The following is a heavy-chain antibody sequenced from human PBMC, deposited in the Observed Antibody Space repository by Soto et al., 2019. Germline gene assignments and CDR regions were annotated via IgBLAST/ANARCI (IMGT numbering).Heavy chain of an antibody. CDR3: AREGQADNYYYYGMDV. V-gene: IGHV3-7*01. Sequence: EVQLVESGGGLVQPGGSLRLSCAASGFTFSSYWMSWVRQDPGKGLEWVANIKQDGSEKYYVDSVKGRFTISRDNAKNSLYLQMNSLRAEDTAVDYCAREGQADNYYYYGMDVWGQGTTVTVSS. CDR2: IKQDGSEK. D-gene: IGHD2-15*01. J-gene: IGHJ6*02. CDR1: GFTFSSYW.